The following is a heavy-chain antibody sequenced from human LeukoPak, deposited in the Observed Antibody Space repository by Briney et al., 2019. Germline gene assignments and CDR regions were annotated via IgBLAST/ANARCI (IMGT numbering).Heavy chain of an antibody. Sequence: ASVTVSCKASGYTFTSYYMHWVRQAPGQGLEWMGIINPSGGSTSYAQKFQGRVTMTRDTSTSTVYMELSSLRSEDTAVYYCAREARKPYDSGGYPDAFDIWGQGTMVTVSS. D-gene: IGHD3-22*01. V-gene: IGHV1-46*01. CDR2: INPSGGST. CDR1: GYTFTSYY. CDR3: AREARKPYDSGGYPDAFDI. J-gene: IGHJ3*02.